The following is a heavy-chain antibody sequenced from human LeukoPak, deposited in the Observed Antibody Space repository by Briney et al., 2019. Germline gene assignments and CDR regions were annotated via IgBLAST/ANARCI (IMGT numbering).Heavy chain of an antibody. Sequence: ASLKLSCKASGYTFTSYDISWVRQATGQGLEWMGWMNPNRGDAGYAQKFQGRVTMTRHTSISTAYMGLSSLRSEETAVYYCARGVGLVLRYFDYWGQGTLVTVSS. V-gene: IGHV1-8*01. D-gene: IGHD3-3*01. CDR1: GYTFTSYD. CDR2: MNPNRGDA. CDR3: ARGVGLVLRYFDY. J-gene: IGHJ4*02.